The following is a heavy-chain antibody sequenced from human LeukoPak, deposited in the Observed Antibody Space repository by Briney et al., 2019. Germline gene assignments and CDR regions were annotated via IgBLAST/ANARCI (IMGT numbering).Heavy chain of an antibody. CDR1: GGSISSYY. CDR2: IYYSGST. Sequence: PSETLSLTCTVSGGSISSYYWSWIRQPPGKGLEWIGYIYYSGSTNYNPSLKSRVTISVDTSKNQFSLKLSSVTAADTAVYYCARGRRVGATYYYYYYMDVWGKGTTVTVSS. D-gene: IGHD1-26*01. J-gene: IGHJ6*03. V-gene: IGHV4-59*12. CDR3: ARGRRVGATYYYYYYMDV.